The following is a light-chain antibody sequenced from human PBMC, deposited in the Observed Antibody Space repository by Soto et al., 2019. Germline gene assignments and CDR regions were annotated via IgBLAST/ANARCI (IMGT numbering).Light chain of an antibody. J-gene: IGKJ4*01. CDR3: KQRSNWPIT. CDR1: QSVSSY. Sequence: EIVLTQSPATLSLSPGERATLSCRASQSVSSYLAWYQQKPGQAHRLLIYDAYNRATGIQARFSGSGSGTDFTLTIRSLEPEDFAVYYCKQRSNWPITFGGGTKVDIK. CDR2: DAY. V-gene: IGKV3-11*01.